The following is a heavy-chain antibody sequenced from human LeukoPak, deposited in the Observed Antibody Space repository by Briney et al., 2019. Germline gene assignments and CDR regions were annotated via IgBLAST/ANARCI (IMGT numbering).Heavy chain of an antibody. Sequence: ASVKVSCKASGGTFSSYAISWVRQAPGKGLEWMGGFDPEDGETIYAQKFQGRVTMTEDTSTDTAYMELSSLRSEDTAVYYCATRWELYFDYWGQGTLVTVSS. V-gene: IGHV1-24*01. CDR1: GGTFSSYA. CDR3: ATRWELYFDY. D-gene: IGHD1-26*01. J-gene: IGHJ4*02. CDR2: FDPEDGET.